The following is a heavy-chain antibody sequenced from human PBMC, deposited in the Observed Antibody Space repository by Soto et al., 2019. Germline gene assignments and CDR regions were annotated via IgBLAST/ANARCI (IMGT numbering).Heavy chain of an antibody. J-gene: IGHJ4*02. V-gene: IGHV3-48*01. CDR1: GFMFTSYS. CDR3: ARDVPRCSGETFWDY. CDR2: ISSSSSTI. D-gene: IGHD2-15*01. Sequence: EVQLVESGGGLVQPGESLRLSCAASGFMFTSYSMHWVRQAPGKGLEWVSYISSSSSTIYYADSVKGRFTISRDNGKNSRSRQMNSLRGEDTAVYYCARDVPRCSGETFWDYWGQGTLVTVSS.